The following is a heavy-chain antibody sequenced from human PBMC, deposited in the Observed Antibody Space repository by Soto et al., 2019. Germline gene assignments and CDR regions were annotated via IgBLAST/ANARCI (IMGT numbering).Heavy chain of an antibody. D-gene: IGHD6-13*01. CDR1: WYTFTRFY. CDR2: MNPNSGNT. V-gene: IGHV1-8*01. J-gene: IGHJ6*02. Sequence: APVKVSCKASWYTFTRFYINWVRQGTGQGLEWMGWMNPNSGNTGYAQKFQGRVTMTRNTSISTAYMELSSLRSEDTPVYYCARLIAAAYYYYYGMDVWGQGTTVTVSS. CDR3: ARLIAAAYYYYYGMDV.